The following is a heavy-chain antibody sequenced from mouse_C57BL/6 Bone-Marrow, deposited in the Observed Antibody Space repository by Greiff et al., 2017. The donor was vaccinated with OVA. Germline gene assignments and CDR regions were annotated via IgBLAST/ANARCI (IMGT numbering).Heavy chain of an antibody. Sequence: VQLQQPGAELVMPGASVKLSCKASGYTFTSYWMHWVKQRPGQGLEWIGEIDPSDSYTNYNQKFKGKSTLTVDKSSSTAYMQLSSLTSEDSAVYYCARGGTIYYGYDGGFDYWGQGTTLTVSS. J-gene: IGHJ2*01. CDR1: GYTFTSYW. V-gene: IGHV1-69*01. CDR2: IDPSDSYT. CDR3: ARGGTIYYGYDGGFDY. D-gene: IGHD2-2*01.